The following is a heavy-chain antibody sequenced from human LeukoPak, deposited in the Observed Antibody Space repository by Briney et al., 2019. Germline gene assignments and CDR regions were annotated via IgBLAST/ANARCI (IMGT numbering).Heavy chain of an antibody. CDR1: GYTFTGYF. CDR3: VRDGLNWNYDY. Sequence: ASVKVSCKTSGYTFTGYFIHWVRLAPGQGLEWVGWISPTNGDTRSAQKFQGRVAMTRDTSIATAYMDLTRLRYDDTAVYYCVRDGLNWNYDYWGQGTLVAVSS. V-gene: IGHV1-2*02. CDR2: ISPTNGDT. D-gene: IGHD1-7*01. J-gene: IGHJ4*02.